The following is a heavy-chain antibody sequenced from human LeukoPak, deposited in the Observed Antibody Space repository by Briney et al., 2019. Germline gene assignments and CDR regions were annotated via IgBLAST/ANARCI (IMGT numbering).Heavy chain of an antibody. CDR1: GGSFSGYY. J-gene: IGHJ5*02. Sequence: SETLSLTCAVYGGSFSGYYWSWIRQPPGKGLEWIGEINHSGSTNYNPSLKSRVTISVDTSKNQFSLKLSSVTAADTAVYYCARVRPDCSGGSCYSARVNWLDPWGQGTLVTVSS. V-gene: IGHV4-34*01. D-gene: IGHD2-15*01. CDR2: INHSGST. CDR3: ARVRPDCSGGSCYSARVNWLDP.